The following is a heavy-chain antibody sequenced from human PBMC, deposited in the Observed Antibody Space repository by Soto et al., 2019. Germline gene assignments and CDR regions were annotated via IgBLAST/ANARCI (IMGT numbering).Heavy chain of an antibody. CDR2: IYPTGAT. CDR1: GASIISLDYY. V-gene: IGHV4-30-4*01. D-gene: IGHD3-10*01. Sequence: QVQLQESGPGLVRPSQTLSLTCTVSGASIISLDYYWTWIRQPPGKGLEWIGHIYPTGATYYNPSPGERVCLAVRHSHNPVPLEFGSGAGAETAVFYCARGAVVSLVRGVMGGNWFDPWGQGTLVTVSS. J-gene: IGHJ5*02. CDR3: ARGAVVSLVRGVMGGNWFDP.